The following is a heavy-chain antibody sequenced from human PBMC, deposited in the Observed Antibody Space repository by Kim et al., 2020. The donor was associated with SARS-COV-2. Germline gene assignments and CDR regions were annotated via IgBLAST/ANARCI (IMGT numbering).Heavy chain of an antibody. CDR3: VRASVGRGVTPTTYCYRRGV. V-gene: IGHV3-72*01. CDR1: GFTFSDHY. J-gene: IGHJ6*02. Sequence: GGSLRLSCAASGFTFSDHYMDWVRQAPGKGLEWVGRSRNKLNFYNTDYAAPVKGRFTISSDDSKHSLQLLMHSLKNEDMALYYSVRASVGRGVTPTTYCYRRGVCGQGTTVSVSS. D-gene: IGHD3-10*01. CDR2: SRNKLNFYNT.